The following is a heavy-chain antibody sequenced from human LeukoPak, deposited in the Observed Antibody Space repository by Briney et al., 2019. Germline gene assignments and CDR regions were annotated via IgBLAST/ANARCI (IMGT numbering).Heavy chain of an antibody. CDR2: IKQDGSEK. Sequence: GGSLRLSCAASGFIFSDFWMTWVRQAPGKGLEWVANIKQDGSEKYYVDSVKGRFTISRDNAKNSVSLQMNSLRTEDTAVYCCARAPIAAARMDVWGQGTTVTVSS. J-gene: IGHJ6*02. CDR3: ARAPIAAARMDV. V-gene: IGHV3-7*01. D-gene: IGHD6-13*01. CDR1: GFIFSDFW.